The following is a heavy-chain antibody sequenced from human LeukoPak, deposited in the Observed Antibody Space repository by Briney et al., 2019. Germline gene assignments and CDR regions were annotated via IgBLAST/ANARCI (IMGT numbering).Heavy chain of an antibody. CDR1: GFTFSSYS. CDR2: ISSSSSTI. Sequence: GGSLRLSCAASGFTFSSYSMNWVRQAPGKGLEWVSYISSSSSTIYYADSVKGRFTISRDNAKNSLYLQMNSLRAEDTAVYYCASESGGFDYWGQGTLVTVSS. V-gene: IGHV3-48*04. CDR3: ASESGGFDY. J-gene: IGHJ4*02. D-gene: IGHD5-12*01.